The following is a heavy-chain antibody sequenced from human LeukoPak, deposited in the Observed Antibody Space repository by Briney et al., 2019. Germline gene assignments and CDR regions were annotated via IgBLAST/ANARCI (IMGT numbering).Heavy chain of an antibody. CDR2: INSDGSST. CDR3: XXXXXXXVTTPLGY. Sequence: GGSLRLSCAASGFIFSNYWMHWVRQAPGKGLVWVSRINSDGSSTTYADSVKGRFTISRDNAKNTLYLQMNSLRAEDTAVYYCXXXXXXXVTTPLGYWGQGTLVTVSS. D-gene: IGHD4-17*01. CDR1: GFIFSNYW. V-gene: IGHV3-74*01. J-gene: IGHJ4*02.